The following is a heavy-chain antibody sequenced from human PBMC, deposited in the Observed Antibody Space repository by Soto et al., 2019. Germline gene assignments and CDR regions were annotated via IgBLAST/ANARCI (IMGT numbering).Heavy chain of an antibody. D-gene: IGHD6-13*01. J-gene: IGHJ4*02. CDR3: ARRGPGTYFDY. Sequence: EVQLLDSGGGLVQPGGSLRLSCAASGFTFSSYAMNWVRQAPGKGLEWVSVISGSGGSTYYADSVKGRFTISRDNSKNTLHLQMTSLRAEDTAVYYCARRGPGTYFDYWGQGTLVTVSS. CDR2: ISGSGGST. CDR1: GFTFSSYA. V-gene: IGHV3-23*01.